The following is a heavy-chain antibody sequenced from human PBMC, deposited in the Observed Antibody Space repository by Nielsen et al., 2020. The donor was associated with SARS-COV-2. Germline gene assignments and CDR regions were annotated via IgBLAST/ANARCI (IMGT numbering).Heavy chain of an antibody. CDR2: IFWDDNR. CDR1: GFSLTTSGVG. CDR3: ARSALYTSGWFFVS. Sequence: SGPTLVKPTQTFTLTCRFSGFSLTTSGVGVGWIRQPPGKALEWLAVIFWDDNRLYNPSLKSRLTITKDPSKDEVLLTMTNVDPMDTATYFCARSALYTSGWFFVSWGRGTLVTASS. V-gene: IGHV2-5*02. D-gene: IGHD6-19*01. J-gene: IGHJ4*02.